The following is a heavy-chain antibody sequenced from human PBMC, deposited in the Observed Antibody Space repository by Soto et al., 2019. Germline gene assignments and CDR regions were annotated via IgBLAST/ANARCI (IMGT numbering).Heavy chain of an antibody. D-gene: IGHD3-10*01. CDR1: GITFSTYG. J-gene: IGHJ4*02. V-gene: IGHV3-33*01. CDR2: IRYDASNE. Sequence: QVQLVESGGGVVQPGRSLRLSCAASGITFSTYGMHWVRQAPGKGLEWVAVIRYDASNEYYADSVKGRFTISRDNSKNTLYLQMNSLRDEDTAVYYCARDDYGFDYWGQGTLVTVSS. CDR3: ARDDYGFDY.